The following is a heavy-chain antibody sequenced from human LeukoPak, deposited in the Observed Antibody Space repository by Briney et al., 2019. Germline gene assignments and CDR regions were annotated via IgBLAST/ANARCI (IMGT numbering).Heavy chain of an antibody. CDR2: INHSGST. V-gene: IGHV4-39*07. CDR3: ARVPPYCSSTSCYRGWFDP. D-gene: IGHD2-2*01. Sequence: PSETLSLTCTVSGGSISSSSYYWGWIRQPPGKGLEWIGEINHSGSTNYNPSLKSRVTISVDTSKNQFSLKLSSVTAADTAVYYCARVPPYCSSTSCYRGWFDPWGQGTLVTVSS. J-gene: IGHJ5*02. CDR1: GGSISSSSYY.